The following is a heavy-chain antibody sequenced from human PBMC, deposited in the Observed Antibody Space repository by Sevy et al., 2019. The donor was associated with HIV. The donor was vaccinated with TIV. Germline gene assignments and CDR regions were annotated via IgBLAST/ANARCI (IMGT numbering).Heavy chain of an antibody. Sequence: GGSLRLSCAASGFAFTNYYAMHWVRQAPGKGLEWVALISYDGSDKYYSDSVKGRFTSSRDNFKNTLYLQINSLTTEETAVYYCARPRANYVDHYFFYAMDVWGQGTTVTVSS. CDR2: ISYDGSDK. CDR3: ARPRANYVDHYFFYAMDV. J-gene: IGHJ6*02. CDR1: GFAFTNYYA. D-gene: IGHD3-10*02. V-gene: IGHV3-30-3*01.